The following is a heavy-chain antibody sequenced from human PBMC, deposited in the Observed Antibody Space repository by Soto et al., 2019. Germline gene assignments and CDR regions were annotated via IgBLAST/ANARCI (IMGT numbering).Heavy chain of an antibody. Sequence: QVQLQESGPGLVKPSQTLSLTCTVSGGSIRSSDYYWSWIRQPPGKGLEWIGYVYYSESAYYNPSLQSRGLISIDTPKNQFSLTLSSVTAADTAVYYCARVIITATGTSGFDSWGQGTLVTVSS. CDR1: GGSIRSSDYY. CDR3: ARVIITATGTSGFDS. V-gene: IGHV4-30-4*01. D-gene: IGHD6-13*01. J-gene: IGHJ4*02. CDR2: VYYSESA.